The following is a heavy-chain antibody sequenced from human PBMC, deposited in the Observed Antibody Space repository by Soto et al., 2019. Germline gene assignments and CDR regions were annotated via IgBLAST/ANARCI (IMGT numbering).Heavy chain of an antibody. D-gene: IGHD4-17*01. CDR1: GGPFSSYA. Sequence: QVQLVQSGAEVEKPGSSVKVSCKASGGPFSSYAISWVRQAPGQGLEWMGGIIPIFGTANYAQKFQGRVTITADESTSTAYMELSSLRSEDTAVYYCARRPNIYGFDAFDIWGQGTMVTVSS. V-gene: IGHV1-69*01. CDR3: ARRPNIYGFDAFDI. CDR2: IIPIFGTA. J-gene: IGHJ3*02.